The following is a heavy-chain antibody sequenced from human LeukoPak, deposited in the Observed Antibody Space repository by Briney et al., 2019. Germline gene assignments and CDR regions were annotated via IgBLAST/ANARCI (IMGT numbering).Heavy chain of an antibody. J-gene: IGHJ1*01. CDR2: IKSDGNK. D-gene: IGHD3-22*01. CDR1: GFTFSSDW. Sequence: PGGSLRLSCAPSGFTFSSDWKHGAPHPPEEGRVWGSRIKSDGNKNYADSVKGRFTISRDNAKNTVSLQVNSLRAEDPGVYYCASAPSEIGGYYPEYFRNWGQGTLVTVSS. CDR3: ASAPSEIGGYYPEYFRN. V-gene: IGHV3-74*01.